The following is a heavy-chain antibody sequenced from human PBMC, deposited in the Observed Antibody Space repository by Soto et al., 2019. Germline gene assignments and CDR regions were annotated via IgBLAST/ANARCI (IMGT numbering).Heavy chain of an antibody. D-gene: IGHD3-10*01. V-gene: IGHV4-34*01. J-gene: IGHJ6*02. CDR3: ARGPPLLWFGELFHGYYYGMDV. Sequence: PSETLSLTCAVYGGSFSGYYWSWIRQPPGKGLEWIGEINHSGSTNYNPSLKSRVTISVDTSKNQFSLKLSSVTAADTAVYYCARGPPLLWFGELFHGYYYGMDVWGPGTTVTVSS. CDR1: GGSFSGYY. CDR2: INHSGST.